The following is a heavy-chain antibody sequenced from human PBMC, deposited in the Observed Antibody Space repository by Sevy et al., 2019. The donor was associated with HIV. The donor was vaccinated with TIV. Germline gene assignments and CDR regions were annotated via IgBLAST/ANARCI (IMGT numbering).Heavy chain of an antibody. D-gene: IGHD2-8*01. J-gene: IGHJ3*02. CDR2: VNPEGGDT. CDR1: GYTFTGYY. CDR3: ARGSEVRGSTNSAFEI. V-gene: IGHV1-2*02. Sequence: ASVKVSCKASGYTFTGYYVHWMRQAPGQGLEWMGWVNPEGGDTNYAQNFQGRVTMTRDTSINTAYMELSSLTSDDTVVYYCARGSEVRGSTNSAFEIWGQGTMVTVS.